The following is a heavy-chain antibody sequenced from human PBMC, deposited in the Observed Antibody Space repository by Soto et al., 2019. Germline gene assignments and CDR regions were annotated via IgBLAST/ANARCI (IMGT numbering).Heavy chain of an antibody. CDR2: INAGNGNT. V-gene: IGHV1-3*01. D-gene: IGHD4-17*01. J-gene: IGHJ2*01. CDR1: GYTFTSYA. CDR3: ARLKTTVTYDWYFDL. Sequence: ASVKVSCKASGYTFTSYAMHWVRQAPGQRLEWMGWINAGNGNTKYSQKFQGRVTITRDTSASTAYMELSSLRSEDTAVYYCARLKTTVTYDWYFDLWGRGTLVTVSS.